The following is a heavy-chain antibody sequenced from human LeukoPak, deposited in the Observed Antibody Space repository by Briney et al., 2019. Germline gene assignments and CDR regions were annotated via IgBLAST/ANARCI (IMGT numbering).Heavy chain of an antibody. V-gene: IGHV1-18*01. Sequence: ASVKVSCKASGYTFTSYGISWVRQAPGQGLEWMGWISAYNGNTNYAQKFQGRVTMTRDTSISTAYMELSRLRSDDTAVYYCARDSSPYYYGSGSYCWFDPWGQGTLVTVSS. D-gene: IGHD3-10*01. CDR2: ISAYNGNT. J-gene: IGHJ5*02. CDR3: ARDSSPYYYGSGSYCWFDP. CDR1: GYTFTSYG.